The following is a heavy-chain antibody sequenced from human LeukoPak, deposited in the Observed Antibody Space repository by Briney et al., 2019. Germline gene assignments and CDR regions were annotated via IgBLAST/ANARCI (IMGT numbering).Heavy chain of an antibody. V-gene: IGHV3-30*02. J-gene: IGHJ4*02. CDR1: GFTFSNYD. Sequence: GGSLRLSCAASGFTFSNYDMHWVRQAPGKGLEWVAFIRYDGSNKYYADSVRGRFTISRDNSKNTLYLQMNSLRAEDTAVYYCARGSGYSYGFTGRERTKSRLDYWGQGTLVTVSS. CDR2: IRYDGSNK. CDR3: ARGSGYSYGFTGRERTKSRLDY. D-gene: IGHD5-18*01.